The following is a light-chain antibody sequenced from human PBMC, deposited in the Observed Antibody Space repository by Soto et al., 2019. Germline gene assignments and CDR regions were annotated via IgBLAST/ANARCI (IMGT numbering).Light chain of an antibody. J-gene: IGLJ2*01. CDR1: SNDIGTYNL. V-gene: IGLV2-14*02. CDR3: GTWDSSLSAVA. CDR2: ETK. Sequence: QSVLTQPASVSGSPGQSITISCAGTSNDIGTYNLVSWYQQHPGTAPKLLIYETKKRPSGVSSRFSGSKSGNTASLTISGLQTDDEADYFCGTWDSSLSAVAFGGGTKVTVL.